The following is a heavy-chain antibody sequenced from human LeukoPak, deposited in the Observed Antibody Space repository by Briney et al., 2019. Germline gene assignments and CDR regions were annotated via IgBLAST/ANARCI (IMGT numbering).Heavy chain of an antibody. CDR1: GFTFRDYS. V-gene: IGHV3-48*01. CDR2: IWIDSGNT. J-gene: IGHJ4*02. CDR3: ARDYKYAFDN. Sequence: GGSLRLSCAASGFTFRDYSMNWVRQAPGKGVEWVSYIWIDSGNTNYADSVKGRCTICGEKAKNSLYLQMNSLRVEDTAVYYCARDYKYAFDNWGQGTLVTVSS. D-gene: IGHD5-24*01.